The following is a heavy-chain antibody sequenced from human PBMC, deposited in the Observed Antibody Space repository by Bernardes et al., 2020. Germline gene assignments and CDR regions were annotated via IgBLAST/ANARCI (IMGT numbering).Heavy chain of an antibody. Sequence: ETLSLTCTVSGGSISSSSYYWGWIRQPPGKGLEWIGSIYYSGSTYYNPSLKSRVTISVDTSKNQFSLKLSSVTAADTAVYYCARRGMATISGAGAFDIWGQGTMVTVSS. J-gene: IGHJ3*02. V-gene: IGHV4-39*01. D-gene: IGHD5-12*01. CDR2: IYYSGST. CDR1: GGSISSSSYY. CDR3: ARRGMATISGAGAFDI.